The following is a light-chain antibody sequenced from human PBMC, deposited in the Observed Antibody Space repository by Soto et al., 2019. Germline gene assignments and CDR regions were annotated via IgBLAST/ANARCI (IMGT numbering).Light chain of an antibody. J-gene: IGKJ5*01. Sequence: EIVLTQSPGTLSLSQGERATLSCRASQSVSSSYLAWYQQKPGQAPRLLIYATSSRATGIPDRFSGSGSGTDFSLTISRLEPEDFAVYYCQQYGSSPITFGQGTRLEIK. V-gene: IGKV3-20*01. CDR2: ATS. CDR1: QSVSSSY. CDR3: QQYGSSPIT.